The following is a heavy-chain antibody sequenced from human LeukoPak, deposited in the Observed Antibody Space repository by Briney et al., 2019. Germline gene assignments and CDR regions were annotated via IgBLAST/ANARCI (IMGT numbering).Heavy chain of an antibody. J-gene: IGHJ6*03. CDR2: TYYRSKWYN. CDR3: ARLTVTTRGYYYYYMDV. V-gene: IGHV6-1*01. Sequence: SQTLSLTCAISGDSVSSNSAAWNWIRQSPSRGLEWLGRTYYRSKWYNDYAVSVKSRITINPDTSKNQFSLKLSSVTAADTAVYYCARLTVTTRGYYYYYMDVWGKGTTVTISS. CDR1: GDSVSSNSAA. D-gene: IGHD4-17*01.